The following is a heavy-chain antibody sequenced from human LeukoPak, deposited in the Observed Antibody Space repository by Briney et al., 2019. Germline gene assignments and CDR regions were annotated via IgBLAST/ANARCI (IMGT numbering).Heavy chain of an antibody. D-gene: IGHD1-1*01. CDR3: ATRAGVAVGGTVADY. CDR1: GFTLSSYA. CDR2: ISGNAGST. J-gene: IGHJ4*02. V-gene: IGHV3-23*01. Sequence: GGSLRLSCAASGFTLSSYAMSWVRQAPGKGLEWVSLISGNAGSTYYADSVKGRFTISRDITKNTLYLQMNSLRAEDTATYYCATRAGVAVGGTVADYWGQGTLVTVSS.